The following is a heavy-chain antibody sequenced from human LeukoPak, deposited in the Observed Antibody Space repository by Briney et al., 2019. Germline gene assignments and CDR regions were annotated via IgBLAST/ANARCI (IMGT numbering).Heavy chain of an antibody. V-gene: IGHV3-48*03. CDR3: ARVIRAFDI. J-gene: IGHJ3*02. CDR2: ISSSGSTI. Sequence: PGGSLRLSCAASGFTFSSYEMNWVRQAPGKGLEWVSYISSSGSTIYYADSVKGRFTISRDNSKNTLYLQMNSLRAEDTAVYYCARVIRAFDIWGQGTMVTVSS. CDR1: GFTFSSYE.